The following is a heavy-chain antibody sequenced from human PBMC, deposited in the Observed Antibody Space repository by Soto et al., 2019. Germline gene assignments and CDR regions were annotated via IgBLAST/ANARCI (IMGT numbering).Heavy chain of an antibody. J-gene: IGHJ6*02. CDR2: IIPMFGTA. CDR3: ASRVGYCSSTSCYTYYYYYGMDV. CDR1: GGTFSSYA. D-gene: IGHD2-2*02. Sequence: VKVSCKASGGTFSSYAISWVRQAPGQGLEWMGGIIPMFGTANYAQKFQGRVTITADESTSTAYMELSSLRSEDTAVYYCASRVGYCSSTSCYTYYYYYGMDVWGQGTTVTVSS. V-gene: IGHV1-69*13.